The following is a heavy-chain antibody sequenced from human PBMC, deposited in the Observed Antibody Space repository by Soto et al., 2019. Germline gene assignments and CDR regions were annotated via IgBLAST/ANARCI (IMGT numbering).Heavy chain of an antibody. Sequence: QVQLVESGGGLVKPGRSLRLSCAASGLTFTDYYMTWIRQAPGKGPEWVSYISPSSADTKYADSVKGRFTISRDNAKNLLYLQMNSLRAEDTAVYYCTRGPRRGDYWGQGTLVTVSS. CDR1: GLTFTDYY. J-gene: IGHJ4*02. V-gene: IGHV3-11*05. CDR3: TRGPRRGDY. D-gene: IGHD1-26*01. CDR2: ISPSSADT.